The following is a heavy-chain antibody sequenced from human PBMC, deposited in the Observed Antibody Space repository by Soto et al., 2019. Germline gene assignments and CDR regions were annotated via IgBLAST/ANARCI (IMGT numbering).Heavy chain of an antibody. V-gene: IGHV1-69*13. J-gene: IGHJ4*02. CDR1: GGTFADYA. CDR3: AKDVGFQQHLFVFDL. CDR2: IIPIFRSS. Sequence: ASVKVSCKASGGTFADYAFSWVRQAPGQGLEWMGGIIPIFRSSNFAQKFQGRLTIFADASAGTAYMELSSLRSDDTAIYYCAKDVGFQQHLFVFDLWGQGTLVTVSS. D-gene: IGHD3-10*02.